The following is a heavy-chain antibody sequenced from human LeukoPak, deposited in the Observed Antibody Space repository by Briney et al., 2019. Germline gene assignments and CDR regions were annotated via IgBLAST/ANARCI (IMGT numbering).Heavy chain of an antibody. CDR2: IYYSGST. CDR3: ARHSYSTSAGPYDY. V-gene: IGHV4-59*08. Sequence: SETLSLTCIVSGGSISSYYWSWIRQPPGKGLEWIGYIYYSGSTNYNPSLKSRVTISVATSKNPSSLKLSSVTAADTAVYYCARHSYSTSAGPYDYWGQGTLVTVSS. J-gene: IGHJ4*02. CDR1: GGSISSYY. D-gene: IGHD6-6*01.